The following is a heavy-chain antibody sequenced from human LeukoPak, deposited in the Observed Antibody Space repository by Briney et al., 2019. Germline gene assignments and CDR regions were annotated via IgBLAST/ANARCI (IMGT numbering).Heavy chain of an antibody. D-gene: IGHD6-19*01. V-gene: IGHV3-23*01. Sequence: GGSLRLSCAASGFTFSSYAMNRVRQAPGKGLEWVSGITTTGSTYYADSVKGRFTISRDNSKNTLYLQMNSLRAEDTAIYYCAKGVAVTGSWYWFDPWGQGTLVTVSS. CDR3: AKGVAVTGSWYWFDP. CDR2: ITTTGST. CDR1: GFTFSSYA. J-gene: IGHJ5*02.